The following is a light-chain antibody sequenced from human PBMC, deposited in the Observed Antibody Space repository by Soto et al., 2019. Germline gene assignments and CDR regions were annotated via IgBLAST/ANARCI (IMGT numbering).Light chain of an antibody. J-gene: IGKJ1*01. Sequence: DIQMTQSPSTLSASVGDRVTITCRASQSISRWLGWHQQKPGKAPNVLISQASRLETGVQSPFSGSGSATTFTPPTSSIQPDDFVASYYQQHDTYPAWTFGQGTKVEV. CDR1: QSISRW. CDR3: QQHDTYPAWT. V-gene: IGKV1-5*03. CDR2: QAS.